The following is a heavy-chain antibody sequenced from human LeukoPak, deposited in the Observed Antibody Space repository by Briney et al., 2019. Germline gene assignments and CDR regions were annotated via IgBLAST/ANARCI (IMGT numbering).Heavy chain of an antibody. V-gene: IGHV4-4*07. CDR2: IYTSGST. J-gene: IGHJ4*02. D-gene: IGHD6-19*01. CDR1: GGSISSYY. Sequence: SETLSLTCTVSGGSISSYYWSWIRQPAGKGLEWIGRIYTSGSTNYNPSLKGRVTMSVDTSKNQFSLKLSSVTAADTAVYYCARDLGSGWYEDALDYRGQGTLVTVSS. CDR3: ARDLGSGWYEDALDY.